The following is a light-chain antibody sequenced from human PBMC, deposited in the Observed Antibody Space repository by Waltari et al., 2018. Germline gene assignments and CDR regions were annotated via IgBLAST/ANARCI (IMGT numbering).Light chain of an antibody. CDR2: ATS. V-gene: IGKV1-39*01. Sequence: DIQMTQSPSSLSASVGDRVTITCRASQSISTYLNWYQQIPGKAPKLLIYATSNLQSGVPSRFSGSGSGTQFTLTINSLQPEDFSIYYCQQSYTSPWTFGQGTRVEIK. CDR1: QSISTY. J-gene: IGKJ1*01. CDR3: QQSYTSPWT.